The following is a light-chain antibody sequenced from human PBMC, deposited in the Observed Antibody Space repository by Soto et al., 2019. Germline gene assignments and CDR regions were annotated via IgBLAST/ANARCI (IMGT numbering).Light chain of an antibody. J-gene: IGKJ2*01. CDR3: KHYNNFPFH. V-gene: IGKV3-15*01. CDR2: GAS. Sequence: EIVRTHAPSSLCLSPGEGSALSCVASRSVGINLAWYQQKPGQAPTLVIHGASARATGIPARFSGSGSGTEFTLTIRSLQSEDFAVYYCKHYNNFPFHVAQGTXVESK. CDR1: RSVGIN.